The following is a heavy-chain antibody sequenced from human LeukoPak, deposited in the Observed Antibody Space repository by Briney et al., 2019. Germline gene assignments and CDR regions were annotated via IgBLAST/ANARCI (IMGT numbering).Heavy chain of an antibody. CDR2: INPNSGGT. CDR1: GYTFTGYY. CDR3: ARFFSSGWFDYYGMDV. V-gene: IGHV1-2*02. Sequence: ASVKVSCKASGYTFTGYYMHWVRQAPGQGLEWMGWINPNSGGTNYAQKFQGRVTMTRDTSISTAYMELSRLRSDDTAVYYCARFFSSGWFDYYGMDVWGQGTTVTVSS. J-gene: IGHJ6*02. D-gene: IGHD6-19*01.